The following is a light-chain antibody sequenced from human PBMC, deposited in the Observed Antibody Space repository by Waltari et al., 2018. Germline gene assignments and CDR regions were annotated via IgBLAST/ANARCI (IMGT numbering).Light chain of an antibody. Sequence: EIVLTQSPATLSLSPGERATLSCRASQTINNYLAWYQQRPGQAPRLLIYDASTRATGIPARFSGSGSGTDFTLTISSLEPEDFAVYYCQQRSNWPTTFGGGTKVEIK. V-gene: IGKV3-11*01. CDR3: QQRSNWPTT. J-gene: IGKJ4*01. CDR1: QTINNY. CDR2: DAS.